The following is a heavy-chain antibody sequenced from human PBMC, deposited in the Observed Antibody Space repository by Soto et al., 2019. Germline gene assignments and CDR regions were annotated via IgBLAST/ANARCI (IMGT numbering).Heavy chain of an antibody. CDR1: GGSISSSSYY. J-gene: IGHJ6*02. CDR3: ARVSGSYYYGMDV. CDR2: IYYSGST. Sequence: PSETLSLTCTVSGGSISSSSYYWGWIRQPPGKGLEWMGSIYYSGSTYYNPSLKSRVTISVDTSKNQFSLKLSSVTAADTAVYYCARVSGSYYYGMDVWGQGTTVTVSS. V-gene: IGHV4-39*07. D-gene: IGHD1-26*01.